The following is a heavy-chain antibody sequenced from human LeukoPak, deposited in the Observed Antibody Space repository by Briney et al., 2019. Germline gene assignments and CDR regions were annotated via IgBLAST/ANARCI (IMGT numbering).Heavy chain of an antibody. CDR2: IIPIFGTA. V-gene: IGHV1-69*06. CDR3: ARGSREWLPTEGDYYMDV. Sequence: ASVKVSCKASGYTFTSYAMHWVRQAPGQRLEWMGGIIPIFGTANYAQKFQGRVTITADKSTSTAYMELSSLRSEDTAVYYCARGSREWLPTEGDYYMDVWGKGTTVTVSS. D-gene: IGHD6-19*01. CDR1: GYTFTSYA. J-gene: IGHJ6*03.